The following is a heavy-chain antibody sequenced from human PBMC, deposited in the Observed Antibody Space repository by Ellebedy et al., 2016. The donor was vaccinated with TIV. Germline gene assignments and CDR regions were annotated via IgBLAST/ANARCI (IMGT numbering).Heavy chain of an antibody. D-gene: IGHD5-18*01. Sequence: GESLKISCAASGYTFTSYWMHWVRQVPGKGLEWVSRIDVDGSRRIYVDSVKGRFIISRDNGMNTMYLQMNSLRVEDTGIYYCAIPYPYGYGRFDYWGQGTEVTVSS. J-gene: IGHJ4*02. CDR3: AIPYPYGYGRFDY. CDR1: GYTFTSYW. CDR2: IDVDGSRR. V-gene: IGHV3-74*01.